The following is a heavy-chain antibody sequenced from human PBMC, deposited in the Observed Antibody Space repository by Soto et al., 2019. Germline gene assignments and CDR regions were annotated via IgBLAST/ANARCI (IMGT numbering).Heavy chain of an antibody. Sequence: ASVNVSCKSSGYTFTSCCISWVRQAPGQGLECMGLLIPYNGDTIYAQKFQGRVILTTDTATSTAYMELGSLRSDDTAVYYCVRDASSGYRGWWDPWGQGTLVTVSS. CDR3: VRDASSGYRGWWDP. J-gene: IGHJ5*02. D-gene: IGHD5-18*01. CDR2: LIPYNGDT. CDR1: GYTFTSCC. V-gene: IGHV1-18*01.